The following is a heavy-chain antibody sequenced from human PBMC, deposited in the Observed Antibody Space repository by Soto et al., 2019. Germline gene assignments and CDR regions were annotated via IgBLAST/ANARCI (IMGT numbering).Heavy chain of an antibody. CDR2: IIPISGTA. Sequence: QVQLVQSGAEVKKPGSSVKVSCKASGGTFSSYAISWVRQAPGQGLEWMGGIIPISGTANYAQKFKGRVTITADESTSTAYMEQSSLRSEDTAVYYCARSQGSSTSLEIYYYYYYGMDVWGQGTTVTVSS. D-gene: IGHD2-2*01. CDR3: ARSQGSSTSLEIYYYYYYGMDV. CDR1: GGTFSSYA. V-gene: IGHV1-69*01. J-gene: IGHJ6*02.